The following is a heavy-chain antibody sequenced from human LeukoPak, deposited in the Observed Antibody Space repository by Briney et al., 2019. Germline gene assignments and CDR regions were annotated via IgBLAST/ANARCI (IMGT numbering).Heavy chain of an antibody. CDR3: ARSKIAVAAPFDY. J-gene: IGHJ4*02. D-gene: IGHD6-19*01. CDR1: GYSISRGYY. CDR2: IYHSGST. V-gene: IGHV4-38-2*01. Sequence: SETLSLPFAVSGYSISRGYYWGWLRQPPGKGLEWIGSIYHSGSTYYSPSLKSRVTISVDTSNNQFSLKLSSVTAADTAVYYCARSKIAVAAPFDYWGQGTPVTVSS.